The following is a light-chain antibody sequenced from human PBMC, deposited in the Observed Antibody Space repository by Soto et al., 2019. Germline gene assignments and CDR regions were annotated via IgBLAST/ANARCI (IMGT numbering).Light chain of an antibody. V-gene: IGKV1-5*03. CDR1: QSFSTW. J-gene: IGKJ2*01. CDR2: KAS. CDR3: QQYNSYPYT. Sequence: DIQMTQSPSTLSASVGDRVTITCRASQSFSTWLAWYQQKPGKAPKLLIYKASTLESGVPLRFSGSGSGTEFTLIISSLQPDDFATYYCQQYNSYPYTFGQGTKLEIK.